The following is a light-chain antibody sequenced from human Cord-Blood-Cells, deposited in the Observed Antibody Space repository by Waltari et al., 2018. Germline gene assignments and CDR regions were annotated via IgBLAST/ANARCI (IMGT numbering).Light chain of an antibody. V-gene: IGLV1-40*01. Sequence: QSVLTQPPSVSGAPGQRVTISCTGSSSHIGAGYDVPWYQQLPGTAPKLLIYGNSNRPSGVPDRFSGSKSGTSASLAITGLQAEDEADYYCQSYDSSLSGLYVFGTGTKVTVL. J-gene: IGLJ1*01. CDR1: SSHIGAGYD. CDR2: GNS. CDR3: QSYDSSLSGLYV.